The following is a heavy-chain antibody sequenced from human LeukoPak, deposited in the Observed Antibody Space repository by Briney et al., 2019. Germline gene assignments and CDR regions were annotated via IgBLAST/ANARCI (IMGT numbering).Heavy chain of an antibody. Sequence: SETLSLTCAVSGYSISSGYYWGWIRQPPGKGLEWIGSIHHSGSTYYNPSLKSRVTISVDTSKNQFSLKLSSVTAADTAVYYCARIVVPAASWFDPWGQGTLVTVSS. CDR3: ARIVVPAASWFDP. V-gene: IGHV4-38-2*01. CDR1: GYSISSGYY. J-gene: IGHJ5*02. D-gene: IGHD2-2*01. CDR2: IHHSGST.